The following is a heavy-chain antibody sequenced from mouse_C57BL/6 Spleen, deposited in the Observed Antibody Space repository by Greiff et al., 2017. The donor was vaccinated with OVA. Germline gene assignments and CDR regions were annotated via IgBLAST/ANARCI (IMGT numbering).Heavy chain of an antibody. CDR3: TTRITTVVATFDY. CDR1: GFNIKDDY. V-gene: IGHV14-4*01. CDR2: IDPENGDT. D-gene: IGHD1-1*01. Sequence: VQLKESGAELVRPGASVKLSCTASGFNIKDDYMHWVKQRPEQGLEWIGWIDPENGDTEYASKFQGKATITADTSSNTAYLQLSSLTSEDTAVYYCTTRITTVVATFDYWGQGTTLTVSS. J-gene: IGHJ2*01.